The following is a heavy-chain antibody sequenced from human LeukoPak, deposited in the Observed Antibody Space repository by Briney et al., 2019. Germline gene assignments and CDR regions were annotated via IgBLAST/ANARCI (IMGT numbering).Heavy chain of an antibody. J-gene: IGHJ5*02. V-gene: IGHV1-8*01. D-gene: IGHD1-7*01. Sequence: ASVKVSCKASGYTFTSYDINWVRQATGQGLEWMGWMNPNSGNTGYAQKFQGRVTMTRNTSISTAYMELSSLRSEDTAVYYCARFSLLPGGNYGTGRLDPWGQGTLVTVYS. CDR3: ARFSLLPGGNYGTGRLDP. CDR1: GYTFTSYD. CDR2: MNPNSGNT.